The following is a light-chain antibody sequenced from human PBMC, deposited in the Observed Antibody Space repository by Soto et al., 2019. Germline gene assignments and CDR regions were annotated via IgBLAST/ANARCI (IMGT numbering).Light chain of an antibody. J-gene: IGKJ1*01. Sequence: ETVMTQSPATLSVSPGERATLSCRASQSVSSKLAWYQQKPGQAPRLLIYGTSSRATGIPDRFSGSGSGTDFTLTISRLEPEDFAVYYCQQYGDSPWTFGQGTK. CDR2: GTS. CDR3: QQYGDSPWT. CDR1: QSVSSK. V-gene: IGKV3-20*01.